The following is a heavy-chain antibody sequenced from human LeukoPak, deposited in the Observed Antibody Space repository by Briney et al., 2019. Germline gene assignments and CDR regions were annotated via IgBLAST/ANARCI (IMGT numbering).Heavy chain of an antibody. CDR1: GYSFTSYW. Sequence: GESLQISCKGSGYSFTSYWIGWVRQMPGKGLEWMGIIYPGDSDTRYSPSFQGQVTISADKSISTAYLQWSSLKASDTAMYYCARRYCSGGSCPPEVGWFDPWGQGTLVTVSS. D-gene: IGHD2-15*01. CDR2: IYPGDSDT. V-gene: IGHV5-51*01. CDR3: ARRYCSGGSCPPEVGWFDP. J-gene: IGHJ5*02.